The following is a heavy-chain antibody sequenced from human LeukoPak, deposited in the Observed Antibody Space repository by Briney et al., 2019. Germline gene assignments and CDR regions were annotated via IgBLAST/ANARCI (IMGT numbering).Heavy chain of an antibody. CDR2: ISPNSGGT. J-gene: IGHJ4*02. D-gene: IGHD3-22*01. V-gene: IGHV1-2*06. CDR3: ASATFPLTTYYYDSSGYLDYFDY. Sequence: ASGKVSYKAFEYTFTGYYMHWVPQAPGQGLEWMGRISPNSGGTNDEQKFQGRVTMTRDTSISTAYMELSRLRSDDTAVYYCASATFPLTTYYYDSSGYLDYFDYWGQGTLVTVSS. CDR1: EYTFTGYY.